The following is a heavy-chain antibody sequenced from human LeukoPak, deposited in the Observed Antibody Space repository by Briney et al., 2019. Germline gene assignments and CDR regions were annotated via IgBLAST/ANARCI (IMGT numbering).Heavy chain of an antibody. D-gene: IGHD3-3*01. CDR1: GGSITGRNSF. J-gene: IGHJ5*02. V-gene: IGHV4-39*07. Sequence: SETLSLTCTVSGGSITGRNSFWGWIRQPPGKGLVWIGSVHSIGSTYCNPSLKSRVTISVDSSRNLFSLHLTSVTAADMAVYYCAREGRFDNSFDPWGQGTLVTVSS. CDR2: VHSIGST. CDR3: AREGRFDNSFDP.